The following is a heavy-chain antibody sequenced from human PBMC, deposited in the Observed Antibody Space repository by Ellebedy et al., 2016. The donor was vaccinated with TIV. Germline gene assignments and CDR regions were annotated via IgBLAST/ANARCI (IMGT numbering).Heavy chain of an antibody. CDR3: AVVDFC. Sequence: PGGSLRLSCAASGFTFDTYAMHWVRQAPGKGLDWVSVIFTSDITSYADSVRGRFTISRDTYKNTVSLQMNSLRVEDTAIYYCAVVDFCWGQGTLVTVSS. CDR1: GFTFDTYA. V-gene: IGHV3-23*05. J-gene: IGHJ4*02. D-gene: IGHD2-15*01. CDR2: IFTSDIT.